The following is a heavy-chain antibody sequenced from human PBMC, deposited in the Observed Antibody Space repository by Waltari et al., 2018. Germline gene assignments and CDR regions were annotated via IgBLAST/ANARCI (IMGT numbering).Heavy chain of an antibody. Sequence: QLQLQESGPGLVKPSENLSPTCAVPGGSISSNYWSWIRHAPGKGLEWIGRISGSGGSTDYNPSLKSRVTISTDTSKNQFSLKLSSVTAADTAVYYCARLYWGDYYDLSYFDYWGQGVLVTVSS. D-gene: IGHD3-16*01. V-gene: IGHV4-4*07. CDR3: ARLYWGDYYDLSYFDY. CDR2: ISGSGGST. J-gene: IGHJ4*02. CDR1: GGSISSNY.